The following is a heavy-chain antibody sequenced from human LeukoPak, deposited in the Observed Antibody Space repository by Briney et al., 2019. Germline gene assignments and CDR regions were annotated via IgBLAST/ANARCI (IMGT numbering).Heavy chain of an antibody. CDR2: ISAYNGNT. CDR1: GYTFTSYG. D-gene: IGHD3-22*01. V-gene: IGHV1-18*01. CDR3: ARTRFWYYDSFVRPYYFDY. J-gene: IGHJ4*02. Sequence: ASVKVSCKASGYTFTSYGIHWVRQAPGQGLEWMGWISAYNGNTNYAQKLQGRVTMTTDTSTSTAYMELRSLRSEDTAVYYCARTRFWYYDSFVRPYYFDYWGQGTLVTVSS.